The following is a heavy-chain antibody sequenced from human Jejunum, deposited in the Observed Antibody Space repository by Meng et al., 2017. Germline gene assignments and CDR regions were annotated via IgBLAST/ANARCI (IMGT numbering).Heavy chain of an antibody. CDR1: GFTFSEHY. J-gene: IGHJ3*02. D-gene: IGHD1-26*01. CDR2: SRNKANSYTT. Sequence: GGSLRLSCAASGFTFSEHYMDWVRQAPGKGLEWVGRSRNKANSYTTEYAASVKGRFTISRDDSKNSLYLQMNSLKTEDTAMYYCARGRGSWDAYDIWGQGTMVTGSS. V-gene: IGHV3-72*01. CDR3: ARGRGSWDAYDI.